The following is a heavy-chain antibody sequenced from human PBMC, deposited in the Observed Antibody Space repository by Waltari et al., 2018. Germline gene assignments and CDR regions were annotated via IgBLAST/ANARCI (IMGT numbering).Heavy chain of an antibody. Sequence: EVQLVESGGGLVQPVGSLRLSCAASVFPFSRSWIHWVRQFPGKGLMWVSRINNDGSSTVYADSVKGRFTISRDDAKNPVSLQMNNLSAEDTALYYCARAGLLGAFDVWGQGTMVTVSS. J-gene: IGHJ3*01. CDR2: INNDGSST. CDR1: VFPFSRSW. V-gene: IGHV3-74*03. CDR3: ARAGLLGAFDV. D-gene: IGHD2-15*01.